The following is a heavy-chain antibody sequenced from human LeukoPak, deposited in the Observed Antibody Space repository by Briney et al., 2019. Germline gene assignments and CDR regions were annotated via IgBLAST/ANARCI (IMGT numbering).Heavy chain of an antibody. J-gene: IGHJ2*01. CDR2: IFYSGST. CDR1: GGSISGYY. CDR3: ARVYYGRTYDYWYFDL. D-gene: IGHD3-10*01. V-gene: IGHV4-59*01. Sequence: SETLSLTCAVSGGSISGYYWSWIRQPPGKGLEWIGYIFYSGSTNYNPSLKSRVTISVDTSKNQFSLKLSSVTAADTAVYFCARVYYGRTYDYWYFDLWGRGTLVTVSS.